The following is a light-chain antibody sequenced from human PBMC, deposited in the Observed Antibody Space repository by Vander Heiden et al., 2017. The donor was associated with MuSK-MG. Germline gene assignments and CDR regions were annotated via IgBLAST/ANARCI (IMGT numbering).Light chain of an antibody. Sequence: QSVLTQPPSASGTPGQRVTISCSGSSSNIGSNTVNWYQQLPGTAPNLLIYMNNQRPSGVPDRFSGSKSGTSASLAISGLQSEDEADYYCAAWDDSLNGSVVFGGGTKLTVL. V-gene: IGLV1-44*01. CDR1: SSNIGSNT. CDR2: MNN. CDR3: AAWDDSLNGSVV. J-gene: IGLJ2*01.